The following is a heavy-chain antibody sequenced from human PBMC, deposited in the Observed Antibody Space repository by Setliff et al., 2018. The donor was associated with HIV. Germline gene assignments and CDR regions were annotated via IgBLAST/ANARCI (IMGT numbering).Heavy chain of an antibody. D-gene: IGHD3-10*01. J-gene: IGHJ4*02. CDR1: GYTFTTYG. CDR2: ISAYNGNT. V-gene: IGHV1-18*01. CDR3: AKKTAAYTSGSWLHY. Sequence: ASVKVSCKPSGYTFTTYGLSWVRQAPGQGLEWMGWISAYNGNTNYAQKLQGRVTMTTDTSTSTVYMELSSLRAEDTAVYYCAKKTAAYTSGSWLHYWGQGTLVTVSS.